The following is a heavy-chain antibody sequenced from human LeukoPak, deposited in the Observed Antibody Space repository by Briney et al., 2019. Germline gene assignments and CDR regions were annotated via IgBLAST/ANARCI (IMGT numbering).Heavy chain of an antibody. J-gene: IGHJ4*02. V-gene: IGHV4-30-4*01. CDR2: IYHSGST. CDR3: ARDKGTGYGSGSPLYDY. CDR1: GGSISSGDYY. Sequence: SETLSLTCIVSGGSISSGDYYWSWIRQPPGKGLEWIGYIYHSGSTHYNPSLKSRVTISVDTPKNQFSLKLSSVTAADTAVYYCARDKGTGYGSGSPLYDYWGQGTLVTVSP. D-gene: IGHD3-10*01.